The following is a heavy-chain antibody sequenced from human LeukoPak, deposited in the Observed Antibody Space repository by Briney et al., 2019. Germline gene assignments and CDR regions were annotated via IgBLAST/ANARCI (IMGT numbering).Heavy chain of an antibody. J-gene: IGHJ4*02. Sequence: GGSLRLSCAASGFTFSTYWMNWVRQAPGKGLVWVSRINSGGSRTSYADSVKGRSTISRDNAQNTLHLQMNSLKAEDTAVYYCARAYYYDSSGYPAGDDYWGQGTLVTVSS. CDR1: GFTFSTYW. V-gene: IGHV3-74*01. CDR2: INSGGSRT. CDR3: ARAYYYDSSGYPAGDDY. D-gene: IGHD3-22*01.